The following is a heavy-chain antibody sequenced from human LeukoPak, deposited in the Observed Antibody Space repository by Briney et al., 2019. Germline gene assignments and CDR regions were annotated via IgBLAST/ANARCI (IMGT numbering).Heavy chain of an antibody. CDR1: GFTFSSYA. CDR3: AITGYYGSGSYLDY. CDR2: ISYDGSNK. D-gene: IGHD3-10*01. Sequence: GGSLRLSCAASGFTFSSYAMHWVRQAPGKGLEWVAVISYDGSNKYYADSVKGRFTISRDNSKNTLFLQMNSLRAEDTAVYYCAITGYYGSGSYLDYWGQGTLVTVSS. V-gene: IGHV3-30*04. J-gene: IGHJ4*02.